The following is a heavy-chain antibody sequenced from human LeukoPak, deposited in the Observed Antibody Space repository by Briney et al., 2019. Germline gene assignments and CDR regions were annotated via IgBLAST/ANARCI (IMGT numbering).Heavy chain of an antibody. CDR2: ISYDGSNK. D-gene: IGHD5-18*01. CDR1: GFTFSSYG. V-gene: IGHV3-30*18. CDR3: AKGSGAMVYYGMDV. Sequence: GGSLRLSCAASGFTFSSYGMHWVRQAPGKGLEWVAVISYDGSNKYYADSVKGRFTISRDNSKNTLYLQMNSLRAEDTAVYYCAKGSGAMVYYGMDVWGQGTTVTVSS. J-gene: IGHJ6*02.